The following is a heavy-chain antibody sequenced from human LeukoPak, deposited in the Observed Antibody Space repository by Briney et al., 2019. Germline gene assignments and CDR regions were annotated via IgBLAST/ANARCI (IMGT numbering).Heavy chain of an antibody. Sequence: GGSLRLSCAASGFTLSSYCMHWVRQAPGKGLVWISSINSHSNSTIYADSVKGRFTISRDNAKNSLYLQMNSLRAEDTAVYYCARKTVVGSYFDYWGQGTPVTVSS. D-gene: IGHD4-23*01. J-gene: IGHJ4*02. CDR1: GFTLSSYC. CDR2: INSHSNST. CDR3: ARKTVVGSYFDY. V-gene: IGHV3-74*01.